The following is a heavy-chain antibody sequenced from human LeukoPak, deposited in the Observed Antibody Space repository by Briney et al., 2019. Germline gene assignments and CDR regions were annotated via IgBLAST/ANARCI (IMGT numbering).Heavy chain of an antibody. CDR2: IYYSGST. Sequence: SETLSLTCTVSGGSISSYYWGWIRQPPGKGLEWIGSIYYSGSTYYNPSLKSRVTISVDTSKNQFSLKLSSVTAADTAVYYCARAIAAAGYVNWFDPWGQGTLVTVSS. J-gene: IGHJ5*02. V-gene: IGHV4-39*07. D-gene: IGHD6-13*01. CDR3: ARAIAAAGYVNWFDP. CDR1: GGSISSYY.